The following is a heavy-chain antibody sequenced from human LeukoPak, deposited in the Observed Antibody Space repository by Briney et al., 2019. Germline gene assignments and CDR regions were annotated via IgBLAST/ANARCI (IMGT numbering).Heavy chain of an antibody. CDR1: GFTFSSYA. Sequence: PGGSLRLSCAASGFTFSSYAMSWVCQAPGKGLEWVSAISGSGSSTYYADSVKGRFTISRDNSKNTLYLQMNSLRAEDTALYYCAKRDGYNSNPLKDWGQGTLVTVSS. CDR3: AKRDGYNSNPLKD. D-gene: IGHD5-24*01. J-gene: IGHJ4*02. CDR2: ISGSGSST. V-gene: IGHV3-23*01.